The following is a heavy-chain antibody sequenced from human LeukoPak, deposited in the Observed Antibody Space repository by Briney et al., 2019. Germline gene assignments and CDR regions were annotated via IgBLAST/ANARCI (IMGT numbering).Heavy chain of an antibody. CDR2: ISGSGDST. D-gene: IGHD4-17*01. J-gene: IGHJ6*02. Sequence: GGSLRLSCAASGLTFNSYAMSWVRQAPGKGLEWVSAISGSGDSTYYADSVKGRFTISRDNSKNTLYLQMNSLRAEDTAVYYCAAGWGTTVTSSFYYGMDVWGQGTTVTVSS. CDR1: GLTFNSYA. CDR3: AAGWGTTVTSSFYYGMDV. V-gene: IGHV3-23*01.